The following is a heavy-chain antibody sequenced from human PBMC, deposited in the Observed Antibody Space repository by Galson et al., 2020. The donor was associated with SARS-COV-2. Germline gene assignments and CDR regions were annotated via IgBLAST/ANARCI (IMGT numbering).Heavy chain of an antibody. J-gene: IGHJ4*02. V-gene: IGHV3-33*06. CDR3: AQDGQHSGGWAFDY. D-gene: IGHD2-15*01. CDR2: IFYDGSDK. CDR1: GFTFKSHA. Sequence: GGSLRLSCAASGFTFKSHAMHWVRQAPGKGLEWVAQIFYDGSDKYYADSVKGRFTISRDDSENTVFLQMNNLRAEDTAVYYCAQDGQHSGGWAFDYWGQGTLVTVSS.